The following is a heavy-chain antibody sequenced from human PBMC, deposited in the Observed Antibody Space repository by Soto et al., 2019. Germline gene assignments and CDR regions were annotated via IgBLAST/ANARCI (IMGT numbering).Heavy chain of an antibody. CDR1: GGTFRSYA. V-gene: IGHV1-69*13. D-gene: IGHD6-13*01. Sequence: GASVKVSCKASGGTFRSYAISWVRQAPGQGLEWMGGIIPIFGTTNYAQKFQGRVTITADESTRTVYMELSRLRSEEAAVYYCARHYGSSWYSYFHHWGQGTLVTVSS. CDR3: ARHYGSSWYSYFHH. CDR2: IIPIFGTT. J-gene: IGHJ1*01.